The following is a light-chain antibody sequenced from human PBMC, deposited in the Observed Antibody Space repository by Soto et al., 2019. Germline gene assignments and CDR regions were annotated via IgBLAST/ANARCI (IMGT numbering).Light chain of an antibody. J-gene: IGLJ1*01. CDR3: SSYAGRNNLSV. CDR2: EVN. V-gene: IGLV2-8*01. Sequence: QSVLTQPPSASGSPGQSVTISCTGTSSDVGGYDFVSWYQQHPGKAPKLMIYEVNKRPSGVPDRFSGSKSGNTASLTVSGLQAEDEADYYCSSYAGRNNLSVFGPGTKLTVL. CDR1: SSDVGGYDF.